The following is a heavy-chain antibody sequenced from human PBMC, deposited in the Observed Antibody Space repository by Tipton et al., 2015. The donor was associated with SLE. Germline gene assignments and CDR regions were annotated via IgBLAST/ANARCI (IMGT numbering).Heavy chain of an antibody. Sequence: QSGAEVKKPGESLRISCEGSGYSFTSYWIGWVRQMPGKGLDWMGIIYPGDSGTRYSPSFQGQVTISADKSISTAYLLWSSLKALDTAPYYCARRSQDGYSGYDQDYFDYWGQGTLVTASS. CDR3: ARRSQDGYSGYDQDYFDY. V-gene: IGHV5-51*01. CDR2: IYPGDSGT. D-gene: IGHD5-12*01. CDR1: GYSFTSYW. J-gene: IGHJ4*02.